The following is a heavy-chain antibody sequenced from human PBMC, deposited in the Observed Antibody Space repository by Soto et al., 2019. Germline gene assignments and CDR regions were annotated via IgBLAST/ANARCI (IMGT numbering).Heavy chain of an antibody. CDR2: INPSGGST. CDR1: GYTFTSYY. V-gene: IGHV1-46*01. CDR3: ASHVSEGYCISTSCKFSLGY. D-gene: IGHD2-2*01. Sequence: ASVKVSCKASGYTFTSYYMHGVRQAPGQGLEWMGIINPSGGSTSYAQKFQGRVTMTRDTSTSTVYMELSSLRSEDTAVYYCASHVSEGYCISTSCKFSLGYWGQGTLVTVSS. J-gene: IGHJ4*02.